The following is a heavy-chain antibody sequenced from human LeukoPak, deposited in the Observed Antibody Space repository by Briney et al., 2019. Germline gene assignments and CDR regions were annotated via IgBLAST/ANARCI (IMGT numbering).Heavy chain of an antibody. CDR3: AREAGKIAAAGTFDY. CDR2: IKQDRSEK. V-gene: IGHV3-7*01. J-gene: IGHJ4*02. CDR1: GFNVKNNY. D-gene: IGHD6-13*01. Sequence: PGGSLRLSCAASGFNVKNNYMTWVRQAPGKGLEWVANIKQDRSEKYYVDSVKGRFTISRDNAKNSLYLQMNSLRAEDTAVYYCAREAGKIAAAGTFDYWGQGTLVTVSS.